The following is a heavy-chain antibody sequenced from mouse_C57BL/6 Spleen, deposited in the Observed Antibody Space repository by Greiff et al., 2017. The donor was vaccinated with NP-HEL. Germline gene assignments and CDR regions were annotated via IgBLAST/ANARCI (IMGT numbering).Heavy chain of an antibody. CDR2: IYPGDGDT. V-gene: IGHV1-82*01. Sequence: VQGVESGPELVKPGASVKISCKASGYAFSSSWMNWVKQRPGKGLEWIGRIYPGDGDTNYNGKFKGKATLTADKSSSTAYMQLSSLTSEDSAVYFCARRDYYGSSPPFDYWGQGTTLTVSS. D-gene: IGHD1-1*01. CDR1: GYAFSSSW. CDR3: ARRDYYGSSPPFDY. J-gene: IGHJ2*01.